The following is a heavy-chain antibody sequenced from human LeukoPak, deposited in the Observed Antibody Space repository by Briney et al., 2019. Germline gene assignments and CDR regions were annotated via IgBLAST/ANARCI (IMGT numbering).Heavy chain of an antibody. D-gene: IGHD3-22*01. J-gene: IGHJ4*02. CDR2: ISGSGGST. V-gene: IGHV3-23*01. CDR1: GFTFSSYA. CDR3: AKNSGYYDSSGYVY. Sequence: PGGSLRLSCAASGFTFSSYAMSWVRQAPGKGLEWVSAISGSGGSTYYADSVKGRFTISRDNSKNTLYLQMNSLRAEDTAVYYCAKNSGYYDSSGYVYWGQGTLVTVSS.